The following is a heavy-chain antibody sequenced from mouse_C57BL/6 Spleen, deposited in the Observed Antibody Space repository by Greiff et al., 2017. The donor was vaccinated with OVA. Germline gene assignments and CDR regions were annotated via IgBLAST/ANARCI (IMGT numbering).Heavy chain of an antibody. D-gene: IGHD3-1*01. CDR3: ARGATRGDWYFDV. CDR1: GYTFTSYW. V-gene: IGHV1-61*01. J-gene: IGHJ1*03. Sequence: QVQLQQPGAELVRPGSSVKLSCKASGYTFTSYWMDWVKQRPGQGLEWIGNIYPSDSETHYNQKFKDKATLTVDKSSSTAYMQLSSLTSEDSAVYYGARGATRGDWYFDVWGTGTTVTVSS. CDR2: IYPSDSET.